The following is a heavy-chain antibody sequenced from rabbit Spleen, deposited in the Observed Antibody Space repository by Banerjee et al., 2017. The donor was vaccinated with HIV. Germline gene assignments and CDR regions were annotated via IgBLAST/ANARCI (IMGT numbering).Heavy chain of an antibody. V-gene: IGHV1S45*01. CDR3: ARDLAGAIGWNFYV. Sequence: QEQLEESGGGLVKPEGSLTLTCKASGFSFSDRDVMCWVRQAPGKGLEWIACITAATGKPVYATWANGRFSISRTASTTVTLQMTSLTAADTATYLCARDLAGAIGWNFYVWGPGTLVTVS. D-gene: IGHD4-1*01. CDR2: ITAATGKP. J-gene: IGHJ4*01. CDR1: GFSFSDRDV.